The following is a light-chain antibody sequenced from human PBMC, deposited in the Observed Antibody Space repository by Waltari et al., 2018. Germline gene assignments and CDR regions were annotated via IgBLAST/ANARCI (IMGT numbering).Light chain of an antibody. CDR3: QQYHNWPRGM. Sequence: EIVMTQSPVTLSVSPGERVTLSCRASQSIGSHLAWYQQKPGQPPRPLIYGASTRASGIPARFSGSGSETDFTLTISSLQSEDSALYYCQQYHNWPRGMFGQGTKVEFK. J-gene: IGKJ1*01. CDR2: GAS. V-gene: IGKV3-15*01. CDR1: QSIGSH.